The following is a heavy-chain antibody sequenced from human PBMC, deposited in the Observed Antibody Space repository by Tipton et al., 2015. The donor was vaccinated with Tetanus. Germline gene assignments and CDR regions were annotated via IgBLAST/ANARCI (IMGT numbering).Heavy chain of an antibody. Sequence: TLSLTCTISGGSISRFYWGWIRQPPGKGLEWIGHAYYSGSTNYNPSLKSRVSISVDTSNDQFSLRLTSVTAADTAIYYCARFSYDSGGFYPYFDYWGRGTLVTVSS. J-gene: IGHJ4*02. CDR2: AYYSGST. CDR3: ARFSYDSGGFYPYFDY. CDR1: GGSISRFY. D-gene: IGHD3-22*01. V-gene: IGHV4-59*07.